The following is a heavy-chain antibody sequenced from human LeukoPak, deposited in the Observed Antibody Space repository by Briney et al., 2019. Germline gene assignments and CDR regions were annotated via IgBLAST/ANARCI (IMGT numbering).Heavy chain of an antibody. CDR2: IYYSGST. V-gene: IGHV4-59*01. J-gene: IGHJ6*03. CDR3: ARGPPSYYYGSGTGYMDV. Sequence: SETLSLTCTVSGGSISSYYWSWIRQPPGKGLEWIGYIYYSGSTNYNPSLKSRVTISVGTSKNQFSLKLSSVTAADTAVYYCARGPPSYYYGSGTGYMDVWGKGTTVTVSS. CDR1: GGSISSYY. D-gene: IGHD3-10*01.